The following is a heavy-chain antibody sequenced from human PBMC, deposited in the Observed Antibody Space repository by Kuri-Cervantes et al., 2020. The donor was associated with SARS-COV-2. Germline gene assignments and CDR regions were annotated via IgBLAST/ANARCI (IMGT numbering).Heavy chain of an antibody. V-gene: IGHV4-59*08. D-gene: IGHD3-3*01. CDR2: IYYSGST. CDR1: GGSFSSYY. J-gene: IGHJ4*02. CDR3: ASTYYDFWSGYYGGYDY. Sequence: SQTLSLTCAVYGGSFSSYYWSWIRQPPGKGLEWIGYIYYSGSTNYNPSLKSRVTISVDTSKNQFSLKLSSVTAADTAVYYCASTYYDFWSGYYGGYDYWGQGTLVTVSS.